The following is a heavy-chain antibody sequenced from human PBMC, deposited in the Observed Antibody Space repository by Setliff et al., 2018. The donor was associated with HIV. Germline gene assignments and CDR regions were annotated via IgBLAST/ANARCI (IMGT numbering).Heavy chain of an antibody. CDR3: ARGGYLEY. D-gene: IGHD3-22*01. J-gene: IGHJ4*02. Sequence: SETLSLTCSVSGGSTTSGSYYWIWIRQPAGKGLEWIGHIYSSGATNYNPSLKSRVFISVDTSKNQFSLKLSSVTAADTAVYYCARGGYLEYWGQGTLVTVSS. CDR2: IYSSGAT. V-gene: IGHV4-61*10. CDR1: GGSTTSGSYY.